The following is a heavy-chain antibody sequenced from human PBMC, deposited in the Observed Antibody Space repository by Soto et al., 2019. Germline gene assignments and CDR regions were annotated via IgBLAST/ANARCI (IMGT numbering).Heavy chain of an antibody. Sequence: QVLMHESGPGLVKPSETLSLTCTVSGASVSSGNQYWSWIRQPPGKRLEWIGFIYNSVITNYSPSLKSRVSIYADTSRNQFSLKMRSVTAADTAVYYCARGWDANSWGQGALVTVSS. CDR1: GASVSSGNQY. CDR3: ARGWDANS. J-gene: IGHJ4*02. V-gene: IGHV4-61*01. D-gene: IGHD6-19*01. CDR2: IYNSVIT.